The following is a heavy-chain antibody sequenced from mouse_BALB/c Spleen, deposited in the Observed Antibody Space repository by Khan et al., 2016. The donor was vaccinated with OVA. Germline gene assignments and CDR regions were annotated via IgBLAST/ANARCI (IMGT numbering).Heavy chain of an antibody. V-gene: IGHV3-2*02. CDR1: GYSITSGYG. CDR2: ISYSGST. CDR3: ARTARIKY. J-gene: IGHJ2*01. D-gene: IGHD1-2*01. Sequence: EVKLEVSGPGLMKPSQSLSLTCTVTGYSITSGYGWNWIRQFPGNKLEWMGYISYSGSTNYNPSLKSRISITRDTSKNQFFLQLNSVTTEDTATYYCARTARIKYWGQGTTLTVSS.